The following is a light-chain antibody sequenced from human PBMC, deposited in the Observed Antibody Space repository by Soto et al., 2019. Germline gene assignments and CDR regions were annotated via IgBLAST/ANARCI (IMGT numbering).Light chain of an antibody. CDR1: QTISTY. V-gene: IGKV1-5*01. J-gene: IGKJ5*01. Sequence: ITISESPSAVSASVGDTVTISCRASQTISTYLHWYQHKPGKVPRLLISDVSTLQSGVPGRFRGSGSETEFTLTIDRLQPDDFATYYCQQYHTSSITFGQGTRLAI. CDR3: QQYHTSSIT. CDR2: DVS.